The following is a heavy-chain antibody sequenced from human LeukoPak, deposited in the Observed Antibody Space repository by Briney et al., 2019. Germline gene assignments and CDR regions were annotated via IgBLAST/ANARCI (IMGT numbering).Heavy chain of an antibody. V-gene: IGHV6-1*01. J-gene: IGHJ5*02. CDR2: TYYRSTWYN. D-gene: IGHD2-2*01. Sequence: QTPSLTCAISGDSVSSNSVTWNWIRQSPSRGLEWLGRTYYRSTWYNDYAVSVRGRITVNPDTSKNQFSLHLNSVTPEDTAVYYCARRLTQYDCFDPWGQGILVTVSS. CDR3: ARRLTQYDCFDP. CDR1: GDSVSSNSVT.